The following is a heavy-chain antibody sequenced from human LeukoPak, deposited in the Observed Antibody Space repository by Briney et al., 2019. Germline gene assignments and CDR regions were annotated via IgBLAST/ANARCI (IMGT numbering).Heavy chain of an antibody. V-gene: IGHV3-7*03. D-gene: IGHD3-10*01. J-gene: IGHJ4*02. CDR3: AKADYGSGTYYNVRYFDS. CDR2: IKQDGSEK. CDR1: GFTFSSYW. Sequence: GGSLRLSCAASGFTFSSYWMSWVRQAPGKGLEWVANIKQDGSEKYYVDSVKGRFTISRDNAKNSLYLQMNSLRAEDTALYYCAKADYGSGTYYNVRYFDSWGQGTLVTVPS.